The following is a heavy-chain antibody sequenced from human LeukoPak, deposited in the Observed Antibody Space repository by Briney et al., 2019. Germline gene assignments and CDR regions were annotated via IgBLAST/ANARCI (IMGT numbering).Heavy chain of an antibody. CDR2: ISGSGGST. Sequence: GGSLRLSCAASGFTFSNYAMSWVRQAPGKGLEWVLDISGSGGSTYYADSVKGRYTISRDNSKNTLYLQMNRLRAEDTAVYYCASRGYTVTTPLDYWGQGTLVTVSS. CDR1: GFTFSNYA. CDR3: ASRGYTVTTPLDY. V-gene: IGHV3-23*01. J-gene: IGHJ4*02. D-gene: IGHD4-17*01.